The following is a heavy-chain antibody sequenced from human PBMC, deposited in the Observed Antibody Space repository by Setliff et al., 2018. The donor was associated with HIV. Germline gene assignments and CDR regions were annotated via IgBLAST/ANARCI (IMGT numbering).Heavy chain of an antibody. Sequence: PSETLSLTCTVSGGSISSGSYYWSWMRQPAGKGLEWIGHIYPSGSTNYNPSIKSRVTILVDTSKNQFSLKLSYVTATDTAMYYCASANWNYLGYWFDPWGQGTRVTVSS. J-gene: IGHJ5*02. CDR3: ASANWNYLGYWFDP. CDR2: IYPSGST. D-gene: IGHD1-7*01. CDR1: GGSISSGSYY. V-gene: IGHV4-61*09.